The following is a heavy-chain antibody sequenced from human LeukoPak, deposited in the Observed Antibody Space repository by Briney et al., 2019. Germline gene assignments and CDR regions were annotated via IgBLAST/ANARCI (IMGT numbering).Heavy chain of an antibody. D-gene: IGHD5-12*01. V-gene: IGHV4-39*01. CDR3: ATDVVATIRGFDP. CDR2: IYYSGST. CDR1: GGSISSSSYY. Sequence: PSETLSLTCTVSGGSISSSSYYWGWIRQPPGTGLEWIGSIYYSGSTYYNPSLKSRVTISVDTSKNQFSLKLSSVTAADTAVYYCATDVVATIRGFDPWGQGTLVTVSS. J-gene: IGHJ5*02.